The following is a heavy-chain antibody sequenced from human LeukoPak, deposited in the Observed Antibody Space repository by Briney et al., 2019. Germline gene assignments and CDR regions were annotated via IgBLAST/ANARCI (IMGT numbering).Heavy chain of an antibody. Sequence: SETLSLTCAVYGGSFSGYYWSWIRQPPGKGLDWIGEINHSGSTNYNPSLKSRVTISVDTSKNQFSLKLSSVTAADTAVYYCARNFWSGYYGGYYYYMDVWGKGTTVTVSS. D-gene: IGHD3-3*01. J-gene: IGHJ6*03. V-gene: IGHV4-34*01. CDR2: INHSGST. CDR3: ARNFWSGYYGGYYYYMDV. CDR1: GGSFSGYY.